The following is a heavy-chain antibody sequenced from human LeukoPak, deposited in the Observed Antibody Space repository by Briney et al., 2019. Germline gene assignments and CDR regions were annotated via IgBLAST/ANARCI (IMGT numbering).Heavy chain of an antibody. CDR2: ISAYNGNT. J-gene: IGHJ5*02. CDR1: GYTFTSYG. Sequence: ASVKVSCKASGYTFTSYGISWVRQAPGQGLEWMGWISAYNGNTNYAQKLQGRVTMTTDTSTSTAYMELRSLRSDDTAVYYCARDLGGYDSSGFDPWGQGTLVTVSS. D-gene: IGHD3-22*01. CDR3: ARDLGGYDSSGFDP. V-gene: IGHV1-18*01.